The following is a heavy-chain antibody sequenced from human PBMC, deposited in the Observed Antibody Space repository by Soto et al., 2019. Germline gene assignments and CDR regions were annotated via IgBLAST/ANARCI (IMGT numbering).Heavy chain of an antibody. V-gene: IGHV3-49*04. Sequence: GGSLRLSCTASGFTFGDYAMSWVRQAPGKGLEWVGFIRSKAYGGTTEYAASVKGRFTISRDDSKSIAYLQMNSLKTEDTAVYYCTLGGGGSSDYWGQGTLVTISS. J-gene: IGHJ4*02. CDR2: IRSKAYGGTT. CDR1: GFTFGDYA. CDR3: TLGGGGSSDY. D-gene: IGHD6-6*01.